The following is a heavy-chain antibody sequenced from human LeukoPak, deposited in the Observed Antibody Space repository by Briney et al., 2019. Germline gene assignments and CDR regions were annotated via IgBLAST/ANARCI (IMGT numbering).Heavy chain of an antibody. CDR3: AKEKLPSGYSFLTDY. D-gene: IGHD5-18*01. CDR2: ISYDGPNK. CDR1: GFTFNSYG. Sequence: GGSLRLSCAASGFTFNSYGMHWVRQAPGKGLEWVVVISYDGPNKYYADSVKGRFTISRDDSKSTLYLQMNSLRPEDTAVYYCAKEKLPSGYSFLTDYWGQGTLVTVSS. J-gene: IGHJ4*02. V-gene: IGHV3-30*18.